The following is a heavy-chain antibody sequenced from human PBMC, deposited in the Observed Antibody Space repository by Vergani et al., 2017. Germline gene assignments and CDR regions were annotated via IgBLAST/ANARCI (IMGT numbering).Heavy chain of an antibody. CDR3: ASEYSSSWYWGVGY. J-gene: IGHJ4*02. D-gene: IGHD6-13*01. CDR2: ISAYNGNT. CDR1: GYTFINYG. V-gene: IGHV1-18*01. Sequence: QVQLVQSGAEVKKPGASVKVSCKASGYTFINYGISWVRQAPGQGLEWMGWISAYNGNTKYAQKFQGRVTMTTDTSTSTAYMELRSLRSEDTAVYYCASEYSSSWYWGVGYWGQGTLVTVSS.